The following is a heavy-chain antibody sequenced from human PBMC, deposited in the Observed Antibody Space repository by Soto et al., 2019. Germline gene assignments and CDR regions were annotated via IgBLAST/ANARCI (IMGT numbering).Heavy chain of an antibody. CDR3: ARVAPLTGTTYYYYYGMDV. J-gene: IGHJ6*02. CDR2: IYYSGST. V-gene: IGHV4-61*01. CDR1: GGSVSSGSYY. Sequence: PSETLSLTCTVSGGSVSSGSYYWSWIRQPPGKGLEWIGYIYYSGSTNYNPSLKSRVTISVDTSKNQFSLKLSSVTAADTAVYYCARVAPLTGTTYYYYYGMDVWGQGTTVTVSS. D-gene: IGHD1-7*01.